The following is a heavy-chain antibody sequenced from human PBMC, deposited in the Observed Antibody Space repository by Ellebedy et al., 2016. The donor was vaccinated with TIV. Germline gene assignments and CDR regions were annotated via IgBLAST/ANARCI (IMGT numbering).Heavy chain of an antibody. D-gene: IGHD2-2*01. V-gene: IGHV3-30-3*01. CDR1: GFSFSTSA. CDR3: ARAETGYCSSASCYLDLDS. Sequence: GESLKISXAASGFSFSTSAMHWVRQTPDRGLEWVTVISYDGTHKDYANSVKGRFTISRDNTKYSLYLQMNSLRAEDTAVYYCARAETGYCSSASCYLDLDSWGQGTLVTVSS. J-gene: IGHJ4*02. CDR2: ISYDGTHK.